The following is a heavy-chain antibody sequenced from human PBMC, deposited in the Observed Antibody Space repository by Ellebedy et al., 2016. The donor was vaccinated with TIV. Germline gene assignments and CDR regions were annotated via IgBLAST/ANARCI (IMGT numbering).Heavy chain of an antibody. CDR3: ARGRGSYHY. V-gene: IGHV1-69*04. Sequence: AASVKVSCKASGYTFTSYDINWVRQAPGQGLEWMGRIIPILGIANYAQKFQGRVTITADKSTSTAYMELSSLRSEDTAVYYCARGRGSYHYWGQGTLVTVSS. CDR2: IIPILGIA. D-gene: IGHD1-26*01. J-gene: IGHJ4*02. CDR1: GYTFTSYD.